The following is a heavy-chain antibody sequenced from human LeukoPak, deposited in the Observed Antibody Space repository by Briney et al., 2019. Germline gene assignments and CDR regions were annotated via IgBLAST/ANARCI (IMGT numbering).Heavy chain of an antibody. CDR2: IRGSAGST. CDR3: VKRKDSRRWCPDY. Sequence: PGGSLRLSCAASGFTFRSYAMNWVCQAPGKGLEWVSAIRGSAGSTYYADSVKGRFTISRDNSKSTLYLQMNSLRAEDTAVYYCVKRKDSRRWCPDYWGQGTLVTVSS. V-gene: IGHV3-23*01. J-gene: IGHJ4*02. D-gene: IGHD6-19*01. CDR1: GFTFRSYA.